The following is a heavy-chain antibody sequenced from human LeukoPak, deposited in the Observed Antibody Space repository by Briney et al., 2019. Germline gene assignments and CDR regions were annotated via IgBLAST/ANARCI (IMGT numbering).Heavy chain of an antibody. D-gene: IGHD3-16*01. CDR2: IKSDGSST. J-gene: IGHJ4*02. V-gene: IGHV3-74*01. CDR1: GFTFSSYW. CDR3: ARGTSWGGDYFDY. Sequence: PGGSLRLSCAVFGFTFSSYWMHWVRQVPGEGLVWVSRIKSDGSSTSYAESVKGRFTISRDNAKNMVNLQMNSLRAEDTAMYYCARGTSWGGDYFDYWGQGTLVNVSS.